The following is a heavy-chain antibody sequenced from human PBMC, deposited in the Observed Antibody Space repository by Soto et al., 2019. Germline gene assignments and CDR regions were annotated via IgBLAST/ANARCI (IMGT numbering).Heavy chain of an antibody. V-gene: IGHV1-2*04. CDR3: ARENIVVVPADSYGMDV. D-gene: IGHD2-2*01. J-gene: IGHJ6*02. CDR1: GYTFTGYY. CDR2: INPNSGGT. Sequence: GASVKVSCKASGYTFTGYYMHWVRQAPGQGLEWMGWINPNSGGTNYAQKFQGWVTMTRDTSISTAYMELSRLRSDDTAVYYCARENIVVVPADSYGMDVWGQGTTVTVSS.